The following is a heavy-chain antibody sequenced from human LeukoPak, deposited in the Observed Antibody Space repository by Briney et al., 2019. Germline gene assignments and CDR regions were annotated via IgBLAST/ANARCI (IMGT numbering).Heavy chain of an antibody. CDR2: IWYDGSNI. CDR1: GFTFSNYG. V-gene: IGHV3-33*01. CDR3: ARDRCVVRGFDP. J-gene: IGHJ5*02. Sequence: GGSLRLSCAASGFTFSNYGMHWVRQAPGKGLEWVAIIWYDGSNIYYADSVKGRFTISRDNSKNTLFLQMNSLRAEDTAVYYCARDRCVVRGFDPWGQGTLVTVSS. D-gene: IGHD2-2*01.